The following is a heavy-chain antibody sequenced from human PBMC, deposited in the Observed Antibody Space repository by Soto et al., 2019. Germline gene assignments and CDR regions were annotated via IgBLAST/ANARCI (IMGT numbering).Heavy chain of an antibody. J-gene: IGHJ4*02. CDR3: TRETVAGITGLDY. CDR2: ISVSDAFI. Sequence: EVQLLESGGDLVQPGGSLRLSCAASGFNVGAFAVNWVRQAPGKGLEWVAGISVSDAFIYYADSVRGRFSISRDASENILYLQMNSLRVDDTVLYYCTRETVAGITGLDYWGPGTLVTVSS. D-gene: IGHD1-20*01. CDR1: GFNVGAFA. V-gene: IGHV3-23*01.